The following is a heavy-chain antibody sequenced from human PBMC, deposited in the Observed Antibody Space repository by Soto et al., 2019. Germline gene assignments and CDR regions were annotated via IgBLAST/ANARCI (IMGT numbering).Heavy chain of an antibody. D-gene: IGHD3-9*01. V-gene: IGHV3-23*01. CDR3: AKDICDWGLVFCYYYYGMDV. CDR2: ISGSGGST. Sequence: EVQLLESGGGLVQPGGSLRLSCAASGFTFSSYAMSWVRQAPGKGLEWVSAISGSGGSTYYAESVKGRCRNYRDNSKNTLYPQKNSLRDENTAVYYYAKDICDWGLVFCYYYYGMDVWGQGTTVNVSS. CDR1: GFTFSSYA. J-gene: IGHJ6*02.